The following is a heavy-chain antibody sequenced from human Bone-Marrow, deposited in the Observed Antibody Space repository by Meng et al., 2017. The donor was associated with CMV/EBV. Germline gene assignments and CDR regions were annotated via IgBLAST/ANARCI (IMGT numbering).Heavy chain of an antibody. Sequence: ASVKVSCKASGYRFSAYYMHWVRQAPGQGLEWMGWINPNNGDTKYAQKFQGRVTMTRNTSISTAYMELSSLRSEDTAVYYCARVRCSSTSCHTVRLFWLNYYGMDVWGQGTTVTVSS. J-gene: IGHJ6*02. D-gene: IGHD2-2*02. CDR2: INPNNGDT. V-gene: IGHV1-2*02. CDR3: ARVRCSSTSCHTVRLFWLNYYGMDV. CDR1: GYRFSAYY.